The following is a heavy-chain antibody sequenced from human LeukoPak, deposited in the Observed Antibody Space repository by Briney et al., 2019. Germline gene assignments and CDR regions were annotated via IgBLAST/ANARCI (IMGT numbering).Heavy chain of an antibody. Sequence: PGGSLRLSCAASGFTFSSHSMNWVRQAPGKGLEWVSYISSSSSTIYYADSVKGRFTISRDNAKNSLYLQMNSLRAEDTAVYYCARDQIVGARRGNAFDIWGQGTMVTVSS. D-gene: IGHD1-26*01. CDR2: ISSSSSTI. CDR1: GFTFSSHS. V-gene: IGHV3-48*01. CDR3: ARDQIVGARRGNAFDI. J-gene: IGHJ3*02.